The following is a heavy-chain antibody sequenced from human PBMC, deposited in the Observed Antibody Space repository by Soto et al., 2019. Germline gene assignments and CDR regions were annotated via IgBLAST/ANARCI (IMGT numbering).Heavy chain of an antibody. J-gene: IGHJ5*02. CDR2: INAHSGGT. Sequence: ASVKVSCKASGFSFTGYYIHWLRQAPGQGLEWMGWINAHSGGTEYAQKFQGRVTLTRDTSIATAYLTLTSLTSDDTALYYCAKDLTRQLAYWLAPWGQGTQVTVFS. D-gene: IGHD6-6*01. V-gene: IGHV1-2*02. CDR3: AKDLTRQLAYWLAP. CDR1: GFSFTGYY.